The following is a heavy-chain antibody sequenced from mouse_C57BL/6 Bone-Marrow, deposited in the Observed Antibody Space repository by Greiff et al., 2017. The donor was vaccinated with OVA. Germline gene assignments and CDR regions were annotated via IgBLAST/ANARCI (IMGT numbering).Heavy chain of an antibody. CDR3: ARDAPAYLAY. J-gene: IGHJ3*01. V-gene: IGHV7-1*01. D-gene: IGHD2-10*01. Sequence: EVQLVESGGGLVRSGRSLRLSCATSGFTFSDFYMEWVRQAPGKGLEWIAASRNKANDYTTEYSASVKGRFIVSRDTSQSILYLQMNALRAEDTAIYYCARDAPAYLAYWGQGTLVTVSA. CDR2: SRNKANDYTT. CDR1: GFTFSDFY.